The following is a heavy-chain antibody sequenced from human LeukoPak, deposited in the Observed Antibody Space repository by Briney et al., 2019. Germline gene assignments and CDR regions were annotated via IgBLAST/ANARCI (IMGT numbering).Heavy chain of an antibody. V-gene: IGHV4-39*01. Sequence: MASETLSLTCTVSGYSISSSNCYWGWIRQPPGKGLEWIGSIYFSGGTYYNASLKSRVTISVDTSKNQFSLKLSSVTAADTAVYYCARQTGSGLFSLPGGQGTLVTVSS. CDR3: ARQTGSGLFSLP. CDR2: IYFSGGT. D-gene: IGHD3-10*01. J-gene: IGHJ4*02. CDR1: GYSISSSNCY.